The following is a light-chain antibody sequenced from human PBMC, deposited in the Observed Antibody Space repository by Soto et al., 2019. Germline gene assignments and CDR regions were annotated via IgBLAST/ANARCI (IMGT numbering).Light chain of an antibody. J-gene: IGKJ1*01. V-gene: IGKV3-20*01. CDR3: QQCGSLPGT. CDR1: QTVNGNY. Sequence: ETVLTQSPGTLSLSPGERATLSCRASQTVNGNYLGWYQQKPGQAPRLLIYGTSSRATGIPDRFSGSGSGTDFTLTISRLEPEDFAVYYCQQCGSLPGTFGQGTRVYIK. CDR2: GTS.